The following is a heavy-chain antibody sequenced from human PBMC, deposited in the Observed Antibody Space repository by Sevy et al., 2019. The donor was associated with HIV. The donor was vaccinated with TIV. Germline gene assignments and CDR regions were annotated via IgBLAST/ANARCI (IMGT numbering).Heavy chain of an antibody. D-gene: IGHD6-13*01. Sequence: GGSQRLSCAASGFTFSSYEMNRVLQAPGKGLERVSYISSSGSTIDDADSVKGRFTMSRDNAKNSLYLQMNSLRAEDTAVYYCARDLIAAAAYYYYYGMDVWGQGTTVTVSS. CDR1: GFTFSSYE. V-gene: IGHV3-48*03. CDR2: ISSSGSTI. CDR3: ARDLIAAAAYYYYYGMDV. J-gene: IGHJ6*02.